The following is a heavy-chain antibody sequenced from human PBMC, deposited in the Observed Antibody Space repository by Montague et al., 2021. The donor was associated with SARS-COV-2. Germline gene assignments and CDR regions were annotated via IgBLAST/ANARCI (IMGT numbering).Heavy chain of an antibody. D-gene: IGHD2/OR15-2a*01. J-gene: IGHJ4*02. Sequence: SETLSLTCTVSGGSISSFYWSWFRQPPGKGLEWIGYISDSGSTNYNSSLTSQVTMSVDTSKNQFSLNVNSVTAADTAVYYCARHYSSTLPAVYWGQGTLVTVSS. CDR1: GGSISSFY. CDR3: ARHYSSTLPAVY. CDR2: ISDSGST. V-gene: IGHV4-59*08.